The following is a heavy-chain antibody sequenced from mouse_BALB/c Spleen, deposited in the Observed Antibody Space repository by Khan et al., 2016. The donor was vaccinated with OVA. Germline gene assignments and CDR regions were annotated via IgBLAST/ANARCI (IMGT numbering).Heavy chain of an antibody. J-gene: IGHJ2*01. Sequence: EVQLQQSGPELVKPGASVKISCTASGYSFTGYFMNWVMQSHGKSLEWIGRINPHIGEAFYNQKFKGKDTLTVDDSSRTAHMALRSRASEDSAVYYCARKNGSDFDYWGQGTTLTVSS. CDR3: ARKNGSDFDY. CDR1: GYSFTGYF. CDR2: INPHIGEA. V-gene: IGHV1-20*02. D-gene: IGHD1-1*01.